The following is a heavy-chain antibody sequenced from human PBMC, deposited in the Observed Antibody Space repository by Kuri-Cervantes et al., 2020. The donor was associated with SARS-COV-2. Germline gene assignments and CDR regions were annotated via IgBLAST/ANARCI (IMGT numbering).Heavy chain of an antibody. CDR1: GFTFSNYW. J-gene: IGHJ2*01. CDR2: ISSSGSAT. V-gene: IGHV3-48*02. CDR3: ARESRDAYNLGSFDL. Sequence: GGSLRLSCAASGFTFSNYWISWVRQAPGKGVEWVSYISSSGSATYYADSVKGRFTISRDNAKNSLYLQMNSLRDEDTAVYYCARESRDAYNLGSFDLWGRGTLVTVSS. D-gene: IGHD5-24*01.